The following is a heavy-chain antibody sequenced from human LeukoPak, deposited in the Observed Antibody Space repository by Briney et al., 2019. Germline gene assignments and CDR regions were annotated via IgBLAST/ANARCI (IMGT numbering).Heavy chain of an antibody. V-gene: IGHV4-34*01. CDR3: ARLRGYSYGPSSYYYYMDV. D-gene: IGHD5-18*01. Sequence: PSETLSLTCAVYGGSFSGYYWSWIRQPPGKRLEWIGEINHSGSTNYNPSLKSRVTISVDTSKNQFSLKLSSVTAADTAVYYCARLRGYSYGPSSYYYYMDVWGKGTTVTVSS. J-gene: IGHJ6*03. CDR1: GGSFSGYY. CDR2: INHSGST.